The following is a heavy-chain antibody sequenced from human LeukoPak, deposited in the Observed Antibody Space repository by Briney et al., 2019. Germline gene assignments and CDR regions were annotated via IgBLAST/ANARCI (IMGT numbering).Heavy chain of an antibody. CDR3: GRGIIAGGGWNGFYLSD. Sequence: PGGSLRLSCAASGFSFSSYTMHWVRQAPGKGLEWVSSISTTSANIFYADSVQSRFTISRDNAKDSLSLQMNSLRAEDTALYYCGRGIIAGGGWNGFYLSDWGKGTLVTVSS. V-gene: IGHV3-48*01. J-gene: IGHJ4*02. CDR2: ISTTSANI. D-gene: IGHD3-3*01. CDR1: GFSFSSYT.